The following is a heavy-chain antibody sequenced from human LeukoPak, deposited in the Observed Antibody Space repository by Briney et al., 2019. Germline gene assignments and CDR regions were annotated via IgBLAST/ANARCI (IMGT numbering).Heavy chain of an antibody. V-gene: IGHV4-4*07. CDR2: IYTSGST. Sequence: SETLSLTCTVSGGSISSYYWSWIRQPAGKGLEWIGRIYTSGSTNYNPSLKSRVTISVDTSKNQFSLNLNSVTAADTAVYYCARYSYGGEDWFDPWGQGTLVTVSS. CDR3: ARYSYGGEDWFDP. D-gene: IGHD5-18*01. CDR1: GGSISSYY. J-gene: IGHJ5*02.